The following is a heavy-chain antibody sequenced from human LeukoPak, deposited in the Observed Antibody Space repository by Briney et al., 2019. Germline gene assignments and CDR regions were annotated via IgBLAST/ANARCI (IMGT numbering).Heavy chain of an antibody. D-gene: IGHD5-18*01. V-gene: IGHV4-59*08. CDR3: ARLHTAMLYFDY. Sequence: SETLSLTCTVSGGAISSYYWSWIRQPPAKGLEWIAYIYYSGSTNCNPSLKSRVTISVDTSRNQFSLKLRSVTAADTALYYCARLHTAMLYFDYWGQGTLVTVSP. CDR1: GGAISSYY. J-gene: IGHJ4*02. CDR2: IYYSGST.